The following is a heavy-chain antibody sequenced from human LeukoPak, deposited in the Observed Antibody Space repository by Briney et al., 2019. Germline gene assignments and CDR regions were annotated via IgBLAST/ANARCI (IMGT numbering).Heavy chain of an antibody. CDR1: GGSFSGYY. Sequence: SETLSLTCAVYGGSFSGYYWSWIRQPPGKGLEWIGEINHSGSTNYNPSLKSRVTISVDTSKNQFSLKLSSVTAADTAVYYCAGGRRGYSSFYYYYMDVWGKGTTVTVSS. CDR2: INHSGST. D-gene: IGHD6-13*01. J-gene: IGHJ6*03. V-gene: IGHV4-34*01. CDR3: AGGRRGYSSFYYYYMDV.